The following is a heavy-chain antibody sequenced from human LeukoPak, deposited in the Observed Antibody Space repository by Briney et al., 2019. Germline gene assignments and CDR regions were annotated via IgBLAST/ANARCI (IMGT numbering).Heavy chain of an antibody. CDR2: IRYDGSNK. CDR1: GFTFSSYG. V-gene: IGHV3-30*02. Sequence: GGSLRLSCAASGFTFSSYGMHWVRQAPGKGLEWVAFIRYDGSNKYYADSVKGRFTISRDNSKNTMYLKMNSLRAEDTAVYYCAKEILTVTTPESGYWGQGTLVTVSS. D-gene: IGHD4-17*01. J-gene: IGHJ4*02. CDR3: AKEILTVTTPESGY.